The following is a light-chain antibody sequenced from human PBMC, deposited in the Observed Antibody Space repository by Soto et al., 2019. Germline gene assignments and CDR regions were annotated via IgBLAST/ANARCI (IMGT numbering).Light chain of an antibody. Sequence: EVVMTQSPATLSVSPGERATLSCRASRGIGSTLVWYQQKPGQAPRLLIYGASTRATGVPGRFSGTGSGTEFTLTISSLQSEDSAVYYCQQYNHWWTFGQGTKVDSK. J-gene: IGKJ1*01. CDR3: QQYNHWWT. CDR2: GAS. V-gene: IGKV3-15*01. CDR1: RGIGST.